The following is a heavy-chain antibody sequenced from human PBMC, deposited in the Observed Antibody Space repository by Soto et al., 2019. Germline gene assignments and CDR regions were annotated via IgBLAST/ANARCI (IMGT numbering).Heavy chain of an antibody. D-gene: IGHD1-20*01. CDR1: GYTFTSYD. V-gene: IGHV1-8*01. CDR2: MNPNSGNT. J-gene: IGHJ3*02. Sequence: ASVKVSCKASGYTFTSYDINWVRQATGQGLEWMGWMNPNSGNTGYAQKFQGRVTMTRNTSISTAYMELSSLRSEDTAVYYCARDMGITGTTSHDDAFDIWGQGTMVTVSS. CDR3: ARDMGITGTTSHDDAFDI.